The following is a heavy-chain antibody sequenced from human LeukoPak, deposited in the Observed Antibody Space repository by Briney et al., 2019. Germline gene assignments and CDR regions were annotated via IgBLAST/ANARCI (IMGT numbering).Heavy chain of an antibody. D-gene: IGHD3-22*01. CDR2: IYTSGST. V-gene: IGHV4-4*07. Sequence: PSETLSLTCTVSGGSISSYYWSWIRQPAGKGLEWIGRIYTSGSTNYNPSLKSRITMSVDTSTNQFSLKLSSVTVADTAVYYCARDQLNYYDSSGSDDAFDIWGQGTMVTVSS. CDR3: ARDQLNYYDSSGSDDAFDI. J-gene: IGHJ3*02. CDR1: GGSISSYY.